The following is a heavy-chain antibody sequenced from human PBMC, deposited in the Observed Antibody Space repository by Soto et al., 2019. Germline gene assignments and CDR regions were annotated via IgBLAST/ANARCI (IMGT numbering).Heavy chain of an antibody. CDR3: ARDPPPPDY. Sequence: ASVKVSCKASGYTFASYAISSMRQAPGQGLEWMGWISAYNGNTNYAQKLQGRVTMTTDTSTSTAYMELRSLRSDDTAVYYCARDPPPPDYWGQGTLVTVSS. CDR2: ISAYNGNT. V-gene: IGHV1-18*01. J-gene: IGHJ4*02. CDR1: GYTFASYA.